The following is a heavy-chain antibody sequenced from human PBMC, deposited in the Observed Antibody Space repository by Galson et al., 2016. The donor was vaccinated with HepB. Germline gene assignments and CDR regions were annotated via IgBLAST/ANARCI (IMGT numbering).Heavy chain of an antibody. D-gene: IGHD6-19*01. CDR2: IGSTDRTQ. CDR1: GFNSGTSG. V-gene: IGHV3-48*03. Sequence: SLRLSCAASGFNSGTSGMNWVRQAAGKGLEWISYIGSTDRTQHYADSVRGRFTVSRDKDKNSLHLQMNSLTAGDTGVYYCARETAVGGPNWLDPWGQGTLVIVSS. CDR3: ARETAVGGPNWLDP. J-gene: IGHJ5*02.